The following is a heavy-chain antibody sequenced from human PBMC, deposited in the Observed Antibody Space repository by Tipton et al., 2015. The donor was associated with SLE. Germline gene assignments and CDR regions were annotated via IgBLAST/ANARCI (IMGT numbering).Heavy chain of an antibody. J-gene: IGHJ4*02. CDR2: IRDAGSNK. CDR1: GFTYSGYA. Sequence: SLRLSCAASGFTYSGYAMHWVRQAPGKGLERVAFIRDAGSNKDYADSVKGRFTISRDTSKNTLYLQLNRLRVEDTAVDYCAGGTGAYFDHWGQGTLVTVSS. V-gene: IGHV3-30*02. D-gene: IGHD3-16*01. CDR3: AGGTGAYFDH.